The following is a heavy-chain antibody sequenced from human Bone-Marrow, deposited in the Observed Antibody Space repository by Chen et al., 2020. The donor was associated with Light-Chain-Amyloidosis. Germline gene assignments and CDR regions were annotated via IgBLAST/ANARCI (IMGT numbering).Heavy chain of an antibody. CDR3: VIDRPLRYALPAPFDY. CDR1: GFRFKDYE. D-gene: IGHD1-1*01. J-gene: IGHJ4*02. Sequence: EVQLVESGGGLVQPGGSLRLSCAASGFRFKDYELNWVRQAPGKGLEWISYISGSGNTIFYATSVKGRFTISRDNAKSSLYLQMNRLTAEDTAVYYCVIDRPLRYALPAPFDYWGQGTLVTVSS. V-gene: IGHV3-48*03. CDR2: ISGSGNTI.